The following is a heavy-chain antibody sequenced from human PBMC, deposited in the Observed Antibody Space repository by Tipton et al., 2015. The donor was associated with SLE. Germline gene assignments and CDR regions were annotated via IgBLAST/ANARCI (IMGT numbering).Heavy chain of an antibody. CDR1: GGSISSYY. CDR3: ARRDGYNGDDAFDL. J-gene: IGHJ3*01. D-gene: IGHD5-24*01. Sequence: GLVKPSETLSLTCTVSGGSISSYYWSWIRQPAGKGLEWIGRIYTSGSTNYNPSLKSRVTISVDTSKNHFSLKLSSVTAADTAVYYCARRDGYNGDDAFDLWGQGTMVIVSS. V-gene: IGHV4-4*07. CDR2: IYTSGST.